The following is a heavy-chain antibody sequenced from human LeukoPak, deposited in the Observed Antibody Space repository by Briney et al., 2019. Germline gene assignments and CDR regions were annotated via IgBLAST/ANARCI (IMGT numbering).Heavy chain of an antibody. J-gene: IGHJ1*01. CDR3: ARGDSRGSYYSAEYFQH. CDR2: NSSSSSYI. D-gene: IGHD1-26*01. CDR1: GINFTSHS. Sequence: GFLRIFCATSGINFTSHSKSWVRQSPGKGLEGVSSNSSSSSYIYYADSVKGRFTTSRDNAKNSLYLQMNSLRAEDTAVYYCARGDSRGSYYSAEYFQHWGQGTLVTVSS. V-gene: IGHV3-21*01.